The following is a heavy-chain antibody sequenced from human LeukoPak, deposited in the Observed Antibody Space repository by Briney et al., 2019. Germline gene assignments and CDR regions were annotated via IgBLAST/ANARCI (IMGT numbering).Heavy chain of an antibody. J-gene: IGHJ4*02. Sequence: PGGSLRLSCAASGFAVSSNYMSWVRQAPGKGLEWVSVIYSGGSTYYADSVKGRFTISRDNSKNTLYLQMNSLRAEDTAVYYCARERADDYYDSNSPFDYWGQGTLVTVSS. D-gene: IGHD3-22*01. CDR1: GFAVSSNY. CDR2: IYSGGST. CDR3: ARERADDYYDSNSPFDY. V-gene: IGHV3-53*01.